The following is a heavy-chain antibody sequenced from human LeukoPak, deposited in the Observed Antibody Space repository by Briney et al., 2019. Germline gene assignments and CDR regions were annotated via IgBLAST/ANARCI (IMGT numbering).Heavy chain of an antibody. CDR3: ARGTRASSIAARALRILFDY. CDR1: GFTFSDYY. Sequence: GGSLRLSCAASGFTFSDYYMNWIRQAPGKGLEWVAVISYDGSNKYYADSVKGRFTISRDNSKNTLYLQMNSLRAEDTAVYYCARGTRASSIAARALRILFDYWGQGTLVTVSS. CDR2: ISYDGSNK. D-gene: IGHD6-6*01. J-gene: IGHJ4*02. V-gene: IGHV3-30*03.